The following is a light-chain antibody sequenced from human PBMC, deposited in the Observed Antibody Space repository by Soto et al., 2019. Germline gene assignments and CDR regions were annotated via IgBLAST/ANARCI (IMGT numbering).Light chain of an antibody. V-gene: IGKV1-39*01. J-gene: IGKJ1*01. CDR3: QQGYSTPWT. CDR1: QSVTTY. Sequence: DIQMTQSPSSLSAYVGDRVTITCRASQSVTTYLHWYQQKAGEAPKLLIYAISNLQSGVSSRFSGSGSGTDFSLTINTLQPEDFATYYCQQGYSTPWTFGQGTKVEI. CDR2: AIS.